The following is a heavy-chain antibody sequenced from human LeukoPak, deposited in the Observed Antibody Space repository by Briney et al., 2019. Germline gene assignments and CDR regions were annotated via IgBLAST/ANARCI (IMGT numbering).Heavy chain of an antibody. V-gene: IGHV3-30*18. D-gene: IGHD6-19*01. CDR3: AKDSSVAAPYGMDV. CDR2: ISYDGSNK. CDR1: GFTFSSYG. J-gene: IGHJ6*02. Sequence: GGSLRLSCAASGFTFSSYGMHWVRQAPGKGLEWVAVISYDGSNKYYADSVKGRFTISRDNSKNTLYLQMNSLRAEDTAVYYCAKDSSVAAPYGMDVWGQGTTVTVS.